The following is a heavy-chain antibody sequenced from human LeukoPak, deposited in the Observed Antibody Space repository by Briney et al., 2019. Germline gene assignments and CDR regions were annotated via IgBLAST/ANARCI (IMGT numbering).Heavy chain of an antibody. J-gene: IGHJ6*02. V-gene: IGHV3-23*01. CDR1: GFTFSSYA. Sequence: GGSLRLSWAASGFTFSSYAMSWVRQAPGKGLEWVSAISGSGGSTYYADSVKGRFTISRDNSKNTLYLQMNSLRAEDTAVYYCAKMDSGYCSGGSCYGMDVWGQGTTVTVSS. CDR3: AKMDSGYCSGGSCYGMDV. CDR2: ISGSGGST. D-gene: IGHD2-15*01.